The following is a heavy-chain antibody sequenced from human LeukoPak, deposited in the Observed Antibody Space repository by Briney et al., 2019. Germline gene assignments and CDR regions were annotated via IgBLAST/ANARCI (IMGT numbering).Heavy chain of an antibody. V-gene: IGHV3-30*04. CDR1: GFTFSSYA. CDR2: ISYDGSNE. Sequence: GGSLRLSCAASGFTFSSYAMHWVRQAPGKGLEWVAVISYDGSNEYYADSVKGRFTISRDNSQNTLYLQMNSLRSEDTAVYYCARDNSVRDEAWWFNPWGQGTLVTVSS. D-gene: IGHD5-24*01. CDR3: ARDNSVRDEAWWFNP. J-gene: IGHJ5*02.